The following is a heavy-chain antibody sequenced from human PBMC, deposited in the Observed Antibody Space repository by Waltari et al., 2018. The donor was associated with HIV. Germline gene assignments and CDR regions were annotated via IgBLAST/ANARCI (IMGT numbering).Heavy chain of an antibody. CDR1: GFTFSRYW. Sequence: EVRLVESGGGLGQPGGSLRLSCAGSGFTFSRYWMHWVHQTPGKGLELVSRINPDRTQTYYADSVKGRFTISRDNAKSTLHLQLNALSVEDTALYFCTGDTFGNDDFWGQGVLVTVSS. D-gene: IGHD1-1*01. V-gene: IGHV3-74*01. CDR3: TGDTFGNDDF. J-gene: IGHJ4*02. CDR2: INPDRTQT.